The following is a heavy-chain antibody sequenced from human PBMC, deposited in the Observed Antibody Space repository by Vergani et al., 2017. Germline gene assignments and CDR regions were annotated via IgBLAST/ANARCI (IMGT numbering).Heavy chain of an antibody. D-gene: IGHD3-9*01. CDR1: GVSVTDYN. Sequence: QSHLHDSVPGLLNPSETLSLTCHVFGVSVTDYNCNWIRQAPGKGLEWIGSLSTTGGATHASHNPSLKSRVSISVDTSKNQFSLEVTSVTAADTAIYFCARTESFILRYFHWALWGQGTLVTVAS. CDR2: LSTTGGA. J-gene: IGHJ4*02. V-gene: IGHV4-4*09. CDR3: ARTESFILRYFHWAL.